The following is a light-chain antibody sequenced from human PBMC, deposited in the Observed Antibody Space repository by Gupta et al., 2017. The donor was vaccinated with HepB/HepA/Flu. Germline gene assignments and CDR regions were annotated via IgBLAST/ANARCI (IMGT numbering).Light chain of an antibody. CDR1: SSDVGGYNY. V-gene: IGLV2-14*01. Sequence: QSALSQPASVSGSPGPSITISCTGTSSDVGGYNYVSWYQQHPGKAPKLMIYDVSKRPSGVSNRFSGSKAGNTASLTISGLQAEDEADYYGSSDASSNTLGFGGGTKLTVL. CDR2: DVS. CDR3: SSDASSNTLG. J-gene: IGLJ3*02.